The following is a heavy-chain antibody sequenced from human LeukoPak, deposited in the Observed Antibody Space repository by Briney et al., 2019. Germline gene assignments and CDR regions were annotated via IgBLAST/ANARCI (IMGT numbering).Heavy chain of an antibody. J-gene: IGHJ4*02. Sequence: SETLSLTCTVSGGSISSSSYYWGWIRQPPGKGLEWIGSIYYSGSTYYNPSLKSRTIISVDASKNQFSLILNSVTAADTALYFCSRGGDASKAGKYWGQGALVTVSS. CDR3: SRGGDASKAGKY. D-gene: IGHD3-10*01. V-gene: IGHV4-39*07. CDR1: GGSISSSSYY. CDR2: IYYSGST.